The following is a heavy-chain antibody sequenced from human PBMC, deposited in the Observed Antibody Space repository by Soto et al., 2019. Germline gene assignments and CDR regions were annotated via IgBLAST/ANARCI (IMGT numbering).Heavy chain of an antibody. CDR2: MNPNSGNT. Sequence: GASVKVSCKASGYTFTSYDINWVRQATGQGLEWMGWMNPNSGNTGYAQKFQGRVTMTRNTSISTAYMELNSLRAEDTAVYYCAREGTNDYGDYYFDYWGQGTLVTVSS. J-gene: IGHJ4*02. CDR1: GYTFTSYD. CDR3: AREGTNDYGDYYFDY. V-gene: IGHV1-8*01. D-gene: IGHD4-17*01.